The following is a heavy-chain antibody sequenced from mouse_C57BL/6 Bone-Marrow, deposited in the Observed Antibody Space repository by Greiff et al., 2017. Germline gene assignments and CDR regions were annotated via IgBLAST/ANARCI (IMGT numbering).Heavy chain of an antibody. CDR1: GYTFTSYW. D-gene: IGHD1-1*01. CDR2: IDPNSGGT. J-gene: IGHJ2*01. CDR3: ARRGSRRLYYFDY. Sequence: QVHVKQPGAELVKPGASVKLSCKASGYTFTSYWMHWVKQRPGRGLEWIGRIDPNSGGTKYNEKFKSKATLTVDKPSSTAYMQLSSLTSEDSAVYYCARRGSRRLYYFDYWGQGTTLTVSS. V-gene: IGHV1-72*01.